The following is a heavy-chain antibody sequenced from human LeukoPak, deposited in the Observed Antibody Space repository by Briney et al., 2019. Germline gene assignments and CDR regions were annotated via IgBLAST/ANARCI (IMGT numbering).Heavy chain of an antibody. D-gene: IGHD2-21*02. CDR1: GGSFSGYY. Sequence: SETLSLTCAVYGGSFSGYYWSWIRQPPGKGLEWIGEINHSGSTNYNPSLKSRVTISVDTSKNQFSLELSSVTAADTAVYYCARGWVTRWFDPWSQGTLVTVSS. CDR3: ARGWVTRWFDP. V-gene: IGHV4-34*01. CDR2: INHSGST. J-gene: IGHJ5*02.